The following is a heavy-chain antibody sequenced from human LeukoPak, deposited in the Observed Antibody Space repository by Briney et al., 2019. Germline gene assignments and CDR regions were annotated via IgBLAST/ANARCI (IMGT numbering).Heavy chain of an antibody. J-gene: IGHJ6*02. CDR1: GGSFSGYY. Sequence: SETLSLTCDVYGGSFSGYYWSWIRQPPGKGLVWIGEINHSGSTNYNPSLKSRVTISVDTSKNQFSLKLRSVTAADTAVYYCARDSYSNDVYYYYGMDVWGQGTTVTVSS. CDR3: ARDSYSNDVYYYYGMDV. D-gene: IGHD4-11*01. CDR2: INHSGST. V-gene: IGHV4-34*01.